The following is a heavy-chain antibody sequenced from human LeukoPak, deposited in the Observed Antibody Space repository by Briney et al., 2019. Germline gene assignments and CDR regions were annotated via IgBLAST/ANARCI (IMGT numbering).Heavy chain of an antibody. D-gene: IGHD2-8*01. CDR2: VYHSGLT. CDR1: GASVSTSNW. J-gene: IGHJ4*02. V-gene: IGHV4/OR15-8*02. Sequence: PSETLSLTCVVSGASVSTSNWWTWVRQAPGKGLEWIGEVYHSGLTNYSPSLKSRVTMSIDKSKNIFSLNLTSVTAADTALYYCARGYCTSGNCYSFGYWGQGTLVTVSS. CDR3: ARGYCTSGNCYSFGY.